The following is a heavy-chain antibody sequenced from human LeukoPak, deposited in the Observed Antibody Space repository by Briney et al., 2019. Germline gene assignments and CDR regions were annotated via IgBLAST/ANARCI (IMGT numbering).Heavy chain of an antibody. CDR3: AKGPLYYYDTSGHYFDY. CDR1: GFTFSSYG. D-gene: IGHD3-22*01. CDR2: MRYDVSNK. Sequence: GGSLRLSCAASGFTFSSYGMHWVRQAPGKGLEWVAFMRYDVSNKYYADSVKGRFTISRDNSKNTLYPQMNSLRAEDTAVYYCAKGPLYYYDTSGHYFDYWGQGTLVTVSS. J-gene: IGHJ4*02. V-gene: IGHV3-30*02.